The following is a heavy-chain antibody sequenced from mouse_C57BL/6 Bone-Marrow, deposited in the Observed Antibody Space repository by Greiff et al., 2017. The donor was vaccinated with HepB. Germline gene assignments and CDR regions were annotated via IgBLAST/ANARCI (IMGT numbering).Heavy chain of an antibody. Sequence: QVQLQQPGAELVRPGPSVKLSCKASGYTFTSYWMHWVKQRPGQGLEWIGVIDPSDSYTNYNQKFKGKATLTVDTSSSTAYMQLSSLTSEDSAVYYCARWGLRENYWGQGTTLTVSS. CDR3: ARWGLRENY. J-gene: IGHJ2*01. CDR1: GYTFTSYW. CDR2: IDPSDSYT. D-gene: IGHD2-4*01. V-gene: IGHV1-59*01.